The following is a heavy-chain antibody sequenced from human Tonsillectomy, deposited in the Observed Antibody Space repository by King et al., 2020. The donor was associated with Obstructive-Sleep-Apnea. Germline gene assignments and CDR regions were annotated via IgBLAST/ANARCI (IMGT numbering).Heavy chain of an antibody. D-gene: IGHD3-22*01. CDR1: GYSFTNYW. V-gene: IGHV5-10-1*01. J-gene: IGHJ4*02. Sequence: QLVQSGAEVKKPGESLRISCKGSGYSFTNYWITWVRQMPGKGLEWMGRIDPSDSYTNYSPSFQGNVTISADKSISTAYLQWGSLKASDTAMYYCARLRYDSNGYYYGDYWGQGTLVTVSS. CDR2: IDPSDSYT. CDR3: ARLRYDSNGYYYGDY.